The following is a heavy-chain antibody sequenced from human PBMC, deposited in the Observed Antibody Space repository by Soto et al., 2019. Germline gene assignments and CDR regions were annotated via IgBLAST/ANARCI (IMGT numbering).Heavy chain of an antibody. CDR1: GGSFSGYF. CDR2: INHSGSS. D-gene: IGHD1-1*01. V-gene: IGHV4-34*01. Sequence: PSETLSLTCAVYGGSFSGYFWSWIRQPPGKGLEWIGEINHSGSSHYNPSLKSRVTMSVDTSKNQFSLRLRSLTAADTAVYYCARQPVKLNGKYYFYYNGMDVWGQGTTVTVSS. CDR3: ARQPVKLNGKYYFYYNGMDV. J-gene: IGHJ6*02.